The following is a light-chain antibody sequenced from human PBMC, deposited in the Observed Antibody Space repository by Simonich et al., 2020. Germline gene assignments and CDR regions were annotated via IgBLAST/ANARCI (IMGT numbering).Light chain of an antibody. CDR3: QQYYSTPRT. CDR1: QSVLYSSNNKNY. CDR2: WAS. V-gene: IGKV4-1*01. Sequence: DIVMTQSPDSLAVSLGERATINCKSSQSVLYSSNNKNYLAWYQRTPGQPLQLLMYWASTRESGVPDLFSGSGSGTDFTLTISSLQAEDVAVYYCQQYYSTPRTFGQGTKVEIK. J-gene: IGKJ1*01.